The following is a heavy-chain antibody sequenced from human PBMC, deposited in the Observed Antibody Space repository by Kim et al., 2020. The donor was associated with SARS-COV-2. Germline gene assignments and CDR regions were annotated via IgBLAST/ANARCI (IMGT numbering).Heavy chain of an antibody. D-gene: IGHD3-16*01. CDR1: GGTFSNYA. J-gene: IGHJ6*02. V-gene: IGHV1-69*13. CDR3: ARSGGEGAYARLGFDYYYYGMDV. CDR2: IIPIAGTA. Sequence: SVKVSCEASGGTFSNYAVSWVRQAPRQGLEWMGGIIPIAGTANYAQTFQGRVTITADESTSTVYMELSSLRSEDTAVYYCARSGGEGAYARLGFDYYYYGMDVWGQGTSVTVSS.